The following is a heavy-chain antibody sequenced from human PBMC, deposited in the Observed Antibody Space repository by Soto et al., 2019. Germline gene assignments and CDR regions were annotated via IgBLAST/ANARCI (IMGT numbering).Heavy chain of an antibody. CDR3: ARHSASWQWFDY. CDR1: GGSISSGGYY. CDR2: IYYSGST. D-gene: IGHD1-26*01. V-gene: IGHV4-31*03. J-gene: IGHJ5*01. Sequence: QVQLQESGPGLVKPSQTLSLTCSVSGGSISSGGYYWSWIRQHPEKGLEWIGYIYYSGSTNYNPSLKSRVIISVDTSSNRFSLDLRSVTAADTAIYYYARHSASWQWFDYWGQGTLVTVSS.